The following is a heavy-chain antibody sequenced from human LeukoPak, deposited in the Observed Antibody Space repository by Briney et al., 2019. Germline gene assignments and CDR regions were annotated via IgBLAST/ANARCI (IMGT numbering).Heavy chain of an antibody. CDR2: IYTSGST. CDR1: GGSISSYY. CDR3: ARGAYCGGDCRPPLYYYYYYMDV. V-gene: IGHV4-4*07. D-gene: IGHD2-21*01. J-gene: IGHJ6*03. Sequence: SETLSLTCTVSGGSISSYYWSWIRQPAGKGLEWIGRIYTSGSTNYNPSLKSRVTMSVDTSKNQFSLKLSSVTAADTAVYYCARGAYCGGDCRPPLYYYYYYMDVWGKGTTVTVSS.